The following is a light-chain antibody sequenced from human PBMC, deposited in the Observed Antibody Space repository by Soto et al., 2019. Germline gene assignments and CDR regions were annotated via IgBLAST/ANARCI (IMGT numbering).Light chain of an antibody. CDR2: AAA. CDR3: QKCGSAPFT. J-gene: IGKJ4*01. Sequence: DIQMTHSPSSLSASVRDSVTIICWASQGIANYLAWYQQKPGKGPKLLIYAAATLQSGVPSRFSGSGSGTDFTLTISSLQPEDVATYYCQKCGSAPFTFGGGTKVDI. CDR1: QGIANY. V-gene: IGKV1-27*01.